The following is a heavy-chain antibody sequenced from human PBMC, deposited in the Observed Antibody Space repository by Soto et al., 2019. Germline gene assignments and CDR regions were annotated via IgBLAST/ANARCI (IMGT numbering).Heavy chain of an antibody. CDR3: TTDTAAYIMATLWFDP. V-gene: IGHV3-15*01. D-gene: IGHD5-12*01. J-gene: IGHJ5*02. CDR2: IRSNADGGTP. CDR1: GFSFSNAW. Sequence: PGGSLRLSCAASGFSFSNAWMSWVRQAPGKGLEWVGRIRSNADGGTPDYAGPVKGRFTISRDDSKNTLYLQMNSLQTEDTAVYYCTTDTAAYIMATLWFDPWGQGTQVTVSS.